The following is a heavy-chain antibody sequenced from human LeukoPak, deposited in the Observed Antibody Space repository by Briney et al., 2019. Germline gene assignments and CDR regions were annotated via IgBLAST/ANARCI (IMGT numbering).Heavy chain of an antibody. D-gene: IGHD4-23*01. Sequence: GGSLRLSCAASGFTFSSYAMSWVRQAPGKGLEWVSAISGSGGSTYYADSVKGRFTISRDNAKNSLYLQMNSLRAEDTALYYCAKDYGGNGFDYWGQGTLVTVSS. CDR1: GFTFSSYA. V-gene: IGHV3-23*01. CDR3: AKDYGGNGFDY. CDR2: ISGSGGST. J-gene: IGHJ4*02.